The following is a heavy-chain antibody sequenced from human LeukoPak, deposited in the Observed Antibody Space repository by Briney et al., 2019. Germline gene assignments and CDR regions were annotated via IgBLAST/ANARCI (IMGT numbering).Heavy chain of an antibody. CDR3: ARGWIQLWNDAFDI. D-gene: IGHD5-18*01. V-gene: IGHV3-23*01. CDR1: GFSFTSYA. Sequence: GGSLRLSYAASGFSFTSYAMSWVRQAPGKGLEWVSVISGSGDSTYYADSVKGRFTISRDNSKSTLYLQMNSLRAEDTAVYYCARGWIQLWNDAFDIWGQGTMVTVSS. J-gene: IGHJ3*02. CDR2: ISGSGDST.